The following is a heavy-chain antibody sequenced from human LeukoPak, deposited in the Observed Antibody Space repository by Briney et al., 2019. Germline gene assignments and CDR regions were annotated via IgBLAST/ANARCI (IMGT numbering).Heavy chain of an antibody. D-gene: IGHD3-9*01. J-gene: IGHJ4*02. CDR2: INPNSGST. CDR3: ANSYYDILTGYYITLAY. V-gene: IGHV1-2*02. Sequence: ASVKVSCKASGYTFAGYYMHWVRQAPGQGLEWMGWINPNSGSTNYAQKFQGRVTMTRDTSISTAYMELSRLRSDDTAVYYCANSYYDILTGYYITLAYWGQGTLVTVSS. CDR1: GYTFAGYY.